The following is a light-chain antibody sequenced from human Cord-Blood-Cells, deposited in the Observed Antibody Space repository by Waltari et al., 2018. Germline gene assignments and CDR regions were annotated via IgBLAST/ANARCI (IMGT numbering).Light chain of an antibody. V-gene: IGKV1-33*01. CDR3: QQYDNLLPLFT. J-gene: IGKJ3*01. CDR1: QDISNY. CDR2: DAS. Sequence: DIQMPQSPSSLSASVGDRVTITCQASQDISNYLNWYQQKPGKAPKLLIYDASNLETGVPSRFSGSGSGTDFTFTISSLQPEDIATYYCQQYDNLLPLFTFGPGTKVDIK.